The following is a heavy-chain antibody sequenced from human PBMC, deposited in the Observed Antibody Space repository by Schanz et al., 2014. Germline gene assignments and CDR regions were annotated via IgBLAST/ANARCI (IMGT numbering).Heavy chain of an antibody. Sequence: VQLLESGGGFVQPGGSLRLSCVASGVTFSNYAMGWVRQTPGKGLEWAALISHDGNNKHYVDSVEGRFTISRDNSKSMLFLEMSSLRVEDTAVYYCVREENYPSFLGYYYYMDVWGKGTSVTVSS. J-gene: IGHJ6*03. CDR1: GVTFSNYA. D-gene: IGHD3-10*01. V-gene: IGHV3-30-3*01. CDR3: VREENYPSFLGYYYYMDV. CDR2: ISHDGNNK.